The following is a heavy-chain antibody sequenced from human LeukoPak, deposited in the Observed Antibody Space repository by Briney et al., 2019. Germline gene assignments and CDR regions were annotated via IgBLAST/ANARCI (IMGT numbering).Heavy chain of an antibody. Sequence: ASVKVSCKASGGTFSSYAISWVRQAPGQGLEWMGGIIPIFGTANYAQKFQGRVTITADASTSTAYMELSSLRSEDTAVYYCARTGEWLLYSGFDYWGQGTLVTVSS. CDR2: IIPIFGTA. CDR1: GGTFSSYA. CDR3: ARTGEWLLYSGFDY. D-gene: IGHD3-3*01. V-gene: IGHV1-69*13. J-gene: IGHJ4*02.